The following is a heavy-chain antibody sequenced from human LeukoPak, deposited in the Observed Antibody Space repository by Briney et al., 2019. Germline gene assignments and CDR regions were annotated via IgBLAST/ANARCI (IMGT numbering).Heavy chain of an antibody. CDR3: ARVPPYSSPKRGDPNMDV. CDR1: GYTFTSYG. Sequence: GASVKVSCKASGYTFTSYGISWVRQAPGQGLEWMGWISAYNGNTNYAQKLQGRVTMTTDTSTSTAYMELRSLRSDDTAVYYCARVPPYSSPKRGDPNMDVWGKGTTVTVSS. V-gene: IGHV1-18*01. D-gene: IGHD6-13*01. J-gene: IGHJ6*03. CDR2: ISAYNGNT.